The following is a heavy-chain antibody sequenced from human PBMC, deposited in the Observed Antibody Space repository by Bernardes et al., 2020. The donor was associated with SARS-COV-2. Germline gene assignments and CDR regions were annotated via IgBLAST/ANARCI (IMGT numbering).Heavy chain of an antibody. J-gene: IGHJ4*02. D-gene: IGHD1-26*01. CDR1: GFTFTSSA. CDR3: AAGVGFVGGSYYYFDY. Sequence: EVGCKASGFTFTSSAMQWVRQARGQRLEWIGWIVVGSGNTNYAQKFQERVTITRDMSTSTAYMELSSLRSEDTAVYYCAAGVGFVGGSYYYFDYWGQGTLVTVSS. CDR2: IVVGSGNT. V-gene: IGHV1-58*02.